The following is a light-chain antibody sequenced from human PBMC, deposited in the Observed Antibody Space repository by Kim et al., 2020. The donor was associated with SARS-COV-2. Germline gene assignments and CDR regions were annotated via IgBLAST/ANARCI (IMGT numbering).Light chain of an antibody. V-gene: IGLV1-40*01. Sequence: PGQMITTSSPGSSSNVGAGYDVNWYQQAPETAPTLLNYGNNQRPAGVPDRFSCSKSGTAASLAITGLQAEDEADYYCQSSDSRSVMFGGGTQLTVL. CDR3: QSSDSRSVM. CDR1: SSNVGAGYD. CDR2: GNN. J-gene: IGLJ3*02.